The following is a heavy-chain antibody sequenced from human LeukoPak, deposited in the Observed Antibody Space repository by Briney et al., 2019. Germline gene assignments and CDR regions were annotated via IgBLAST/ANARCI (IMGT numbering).Heavy chain of an antibody. CDR1: GITLSNYG. CDR2: IVASSGST. CDR3: AKGAYDYIEMGYFDY. D-gene: IGHD5-12*01. V-gene: IGHV3-23*01. Sequence: GSLRLSCVVSGITLSNYGMSWVRQAPGKGLEWVSLIVASSGSTFYADSVKGRFTISRDSSKNTLYLQMNSLRAEDMAVYYCAKGAYDYIEMGYFDYWGQGTLVTVSS. J-gene: IGHJ4*02.